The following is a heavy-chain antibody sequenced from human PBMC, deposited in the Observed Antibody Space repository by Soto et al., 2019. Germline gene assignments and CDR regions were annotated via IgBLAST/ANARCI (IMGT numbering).Heavy chain of an antibody. J-gene: IGHJ6*02. CDR2: INHSGST. D-gene: IGHD2-2*01. Sequence: PEKLRDTYAVYGGSFSGYYWSWFRQPPGKGLEWIGEINHSGSTNYNPSLKSRVTISVDTSKNQFSLKLSSVTAADTAVYYCARCGFVVVPAATRYYGMDVWCQGTTVT. V-gene: IGHV4-34*01. CDR1: GGSFSGYY. CDR3: ARCGFVVVPAATRYYGMDV.